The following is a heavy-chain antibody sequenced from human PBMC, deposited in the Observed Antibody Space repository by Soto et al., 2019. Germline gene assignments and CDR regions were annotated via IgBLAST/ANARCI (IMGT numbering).Heavy chain of an antibody. CDR2: ITPIYPTT. CDR3: ARIPRYSFPTSDDLDS. D-gene: IGHD5-18*01. CDR1: GGTFYTYT. J-gene: IGHJ4*02. Sequence: QVQLVQSGAEVRKPGSSVQVSCKASGGTFYTYTFSWVRQAPGQGLEWMGSITPIYPTTNYAEKFQGRLTVTADGSMNTAYMELNSLTSEATAVYYCARIPRYSFPTSDDLDSWGQGTLVTVSS. V-gene: IGHV1-69*15.